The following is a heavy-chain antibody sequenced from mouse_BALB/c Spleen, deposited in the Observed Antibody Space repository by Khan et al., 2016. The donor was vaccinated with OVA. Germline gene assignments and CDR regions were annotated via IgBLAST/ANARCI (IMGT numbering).Heavy chain of an antibody. CDR2: ISYSGST. D-gene: IGHD1-2*01. V-gene: IGHV3-2*02. Sequence: EVQLQESGPGLVKPSQSLSLTCTVTGYSITSGYGWNWIRQFPGNKLEWIGYISYSGSTNYNPSLKSRISITRDTSKNQFFLQLNSVATEDTATYYCARTARIKYWGQGTTLTVSS. CDR1: GYSITSGYG. J-gene: IGHJ2*01. CDR3: ARTARIKY.